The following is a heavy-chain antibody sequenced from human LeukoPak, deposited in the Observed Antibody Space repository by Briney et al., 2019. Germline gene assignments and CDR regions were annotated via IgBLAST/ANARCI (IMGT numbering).Heavy chain of an antibody. V-gene: IGHV3-21*01. CDR2: ISGSSTYI. J-gene: IGHJ4*02. D-gene: IGHD4-17*01. CDR3: ARDADYGDYRFDY. Sequence: GGSLRLSCAASGLTFSYYTMNWVRQAPGKGLEWVSSISGSSTYIYYADSVKGRFTTSRDNAKNSLYLHMNSLRVEDTAVYYCARDADYGDYRFDYWGQGTLATVS. CDR1: GLTFSYYT.